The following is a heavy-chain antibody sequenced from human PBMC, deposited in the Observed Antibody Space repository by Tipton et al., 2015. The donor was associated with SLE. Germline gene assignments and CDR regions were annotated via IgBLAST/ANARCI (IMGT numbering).Heavy chain of an antibody. V-gene: IGHV4-39*01. J-gene: IGHJ1*01. D-gene: IGHD1-7*01. Sequence: TLSLTCTVSGGSISSKTYYWGWIRQPPGKGLEWIGSMYYSGNTYYNPSFKSRVTISVDTSKNQFSLKLTSVTAADTAVYYCARGLTGTVAEHWGQGTLVTVSS. CDR3: ARGLTGTVAEH. CDR1: GGSISSKTYY. CDR2: MYYSGNT.